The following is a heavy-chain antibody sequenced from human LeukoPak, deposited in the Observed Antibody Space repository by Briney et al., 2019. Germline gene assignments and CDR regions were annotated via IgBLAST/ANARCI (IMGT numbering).Heavy chain of an antibody. V-gene: IGHV3-48*01. J-gene: IGHJ5*02. CDR3: MLLRDAFDP. D-gene: IGHD2-15*01. Sequence: PGGSLRLSCAASGFTFSSYSMNWVRQAPGKGLEWVSYISSSSSTIYYADSVKGRFTISRDNAKNSLYLQINSLRAEDTAVYYCMLLRDAFDPWGQGTLVTVSS. CDR1: GFTFSSYS. CDR2: ISSSSSTI.